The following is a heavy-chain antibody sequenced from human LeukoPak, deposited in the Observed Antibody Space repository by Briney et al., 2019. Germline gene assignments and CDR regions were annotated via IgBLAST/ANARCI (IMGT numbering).Heavy chain of an antibody. CDR1: GFTFDDYA. CDR3: AKGDYYDSSGYPDY. Sequence: PGGSLRLSCAASGFTFDDYAMHWVRHAPGKGLEWVSGISWNSGSIGYADSVKGRFTISRDNAKNSLYLQMNSLRAEDTALYYCAKGDYYDSSGYPDYWGQGTLVTVSS. CDR2: ISWNSGSI. V-gene: IGHV3-9*01. D-gene: IGHD3-22*01. J-gene: IGHJ4*02.